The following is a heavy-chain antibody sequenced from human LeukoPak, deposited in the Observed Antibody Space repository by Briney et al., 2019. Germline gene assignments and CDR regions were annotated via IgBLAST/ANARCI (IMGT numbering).Heavy chain of an antibody. CDR1: GFTFDDYA. CDR2: INWNSNDI. V-gene: IGHV3-9*01. Sequence: GGSLRLSCAASGFTFDDYAMHWVRQAPGKGLEWVSGINWNSNDIGYADSVKGRFTISRDNAKNTLYLQMNSLRAEDTAVYYCAREYERRIVVVGAFDIWGQGTMVTVSS. J-gene: IGHJ3*02. CDR3: AREYERRIVVVGAFDI. D-gene: IGHD3-22*01.